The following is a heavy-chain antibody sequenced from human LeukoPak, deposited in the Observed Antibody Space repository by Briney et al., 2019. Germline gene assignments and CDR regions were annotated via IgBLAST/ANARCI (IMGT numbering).Heavy chain of an antibody. Sequence: ASVKVSCKASGYTFTSYAMNWVQQAPGQGLEWMGWINTNTGNPTYAQGFTGRFVFSLDTSVSTAYLQISSLKAEDTAVYYCARDTYSSSWYWYGMDVWGQGTTVTVSS. J-gene: IGHJ6*02. V-gene: IGHV7-4-1*02. D-gene: IGHD6-13*01. CDR1: GYTFTSYA. CDR3: ARDTYSSSWYWYGMDV. CDR2: INTNTGNP.